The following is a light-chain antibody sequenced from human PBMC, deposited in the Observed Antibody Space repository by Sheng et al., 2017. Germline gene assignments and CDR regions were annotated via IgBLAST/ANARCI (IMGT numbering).Light chain of an antibody. CDR3: QEAYTPSRT. V-gene: IGKV1-5*01. CDR2: GVY. Sequence: DIQMTQSPSTLSASVGDRVTITCRASQSFSDWLAWYQQKPGKAPKLLIHGVYGLQSGVPSRFSGSGSTTDFTLTITGLQLEDFATYSCQEAYTPSRTFGPGTKVDVK. J-gene: IGKJ3*01. CDR1: QSFSDW.